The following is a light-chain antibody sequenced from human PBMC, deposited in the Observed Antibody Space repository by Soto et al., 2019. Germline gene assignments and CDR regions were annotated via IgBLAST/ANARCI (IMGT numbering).Light chain of an antibody. CDR2: DAS. Sequence: DIQMTQSPSTLSASVGDRVTITCRASQSISSWLAWYQQKPEKAPKLLIYDASSLESGVPSRFSGSGSGTEFTLTISRLQPDDFATYYCQQYNSYSTWTFGQGTKVDIK. CDR1: QSISSW. J-gene: IGKJ1*01. CDR3: QQYNSYSTWT. V-gene: IGKV1-5*01.